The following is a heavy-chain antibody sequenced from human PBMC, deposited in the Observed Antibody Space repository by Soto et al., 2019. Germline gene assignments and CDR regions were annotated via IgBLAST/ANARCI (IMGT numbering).Heavy chain of an antibody. CDR2: INQDGSEK. Sequence: PGGSLRLSCSASGFTFSTSWMDWVRQTPGKGLEWVANINQDGSEKNYVDSVKGRFTISRDNAKNSLFLQMSSLTAEDSGLYYCTRYLDFWGQGTLVTVSS. V-gene: IGHV3-7*01. CDR3: TRYLDF. CDR1: GFTFSTSW. J-gene: IGHJ4*02.